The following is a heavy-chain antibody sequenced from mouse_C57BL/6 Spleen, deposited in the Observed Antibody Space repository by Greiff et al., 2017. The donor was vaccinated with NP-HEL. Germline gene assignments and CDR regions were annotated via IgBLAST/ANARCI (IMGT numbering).Heavy chain of an antibody. Sequence: QVQLQQPGAELVRPGSSVKLSCKASGYTFTSYWMHWVKQRPIQGLEWIGNIDPSDSETHYNQKFKDKATLTVDKSSSTAYMQLSSLTSEDSAVYYCARRGVYYGSSYGYFDFWGTGTTVTVSS. CDR2: IDPSDSET. J-gene: IGHJ1*03. D-gene: IGHD1-1*01. CDR1: GYTFTSYW. V-gene: IGHV1-52*01. CDR3: ARRGVYYGSSYGYFDF.